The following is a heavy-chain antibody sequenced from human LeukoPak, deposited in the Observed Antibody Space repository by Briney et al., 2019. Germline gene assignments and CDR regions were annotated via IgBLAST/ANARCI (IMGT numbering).Heavy chain of an antibody. J-gene: IGHJ6*02. CDR2: ISSSSSYI. CDR1: GFTSSSYS. Sequence: PGGSLRLSCAASGFTSSSYSMNWVRQAPGKGLEWVSSISSSSSYIYYADSVKGRFTISRDNAKNSLYLQMNSLRAEDTAVYYCAREGAQLEMDNYYYYHGMDVWGQGTTVTVSS. D-gene: IGHD5-24*01. V-gene: IGHV3-21*01. CDR3: AREGAQLEMDNYYYYHGMDV.